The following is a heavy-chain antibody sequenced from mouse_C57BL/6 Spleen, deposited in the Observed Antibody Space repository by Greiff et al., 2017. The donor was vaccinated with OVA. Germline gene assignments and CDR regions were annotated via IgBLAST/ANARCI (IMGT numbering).Heavy chain of an antibody. Sequence: EVKLMESGGGLVKPGGSLKLSCAASGFTFSSYAMSWVRQTPEKRLEWVATISDGGSYTYYPDNVKGRFTISRDNAKNNLYLQMSHLKSEDTAMYYCARVHRDWDGFAYWGQGTLVTVSA. CDR3: ARVHRDWDGFAY. CDR2: ISDGGSYT. CDR1: GFTFSSYA. J-gene: IGHJ3*01. D-gene: IGHD4-1*01. V-gene: IGHV5-4*03.